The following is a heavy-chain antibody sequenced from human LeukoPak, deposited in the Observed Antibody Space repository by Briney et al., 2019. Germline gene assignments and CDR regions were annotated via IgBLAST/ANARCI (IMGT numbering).Heavy chain of an antibody. J-gene: IGHJ4*02. CDR3: ARGGYCSSTSCYTTPSDY. CDR1: GGTFSSYA. V-gene: IGHV1-69*13. D-gene: IGHD2-2*02. CDR2: IIPIFGTA. Sequence: GASVKVSCKASGGTFSSYAISWVRQAPGQGLEWMGGIIPIFGTANYAQKFQGRVTITADESTSTAYMELSSLRSEDTAVYYCARGGYCSSTSCYTTPSDYWGQGTLVTVSS.